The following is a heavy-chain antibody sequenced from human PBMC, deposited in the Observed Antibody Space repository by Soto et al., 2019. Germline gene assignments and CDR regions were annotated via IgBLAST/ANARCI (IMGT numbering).Heavy chain of an antibody. J-gene: IGHJ6*02. Sequence: GGSLRLSCAASGFTFSSYAMSWVRQAPGKGLEWVSAISGSGGSTYYADSVKGRFTISRDNSKNTLYLQMNSLRAEDTAVYYCAKDLGYYDSSGFMYYYYYYGMDVWGQGTTVTVSS. CDR1: GFTFSSYA. CDR2: ISGSGGST. V-gene: IGHV3-23*01. CDR3: AKDLGYYDSSGFMYYYYYYGMDV. D-gene: IGHD3-22*01.